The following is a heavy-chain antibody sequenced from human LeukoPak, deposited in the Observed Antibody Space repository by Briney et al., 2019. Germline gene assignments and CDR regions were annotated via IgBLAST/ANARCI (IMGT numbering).Heavy chain of an antibody. J-gene: IGHJ4*02. CDR3: AGSGYYSFPVGD. V-gene: IGHV4-34*01. CDR2: INHSGST. D-gene: IGHD3-22*01. CDR1: GGPFSRYY. Sequence: NPSETLSLTCAVYGGPFSRYYWSWIRQPPGKGLEWIGEINHSGSTNYNPPLKGRVTISVDMYTIQFSLNLSSVTAADTDVYYCAGSGYYSFPVGDWGQGTLVTVSS.